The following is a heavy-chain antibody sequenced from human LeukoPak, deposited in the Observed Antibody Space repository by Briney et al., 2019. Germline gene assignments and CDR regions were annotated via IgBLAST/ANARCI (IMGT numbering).Heavy chain of an antibody. V-gene: IGHV3-30-3*01. CDR3: ARRNLYYDSSGYYAGEVYYFDY. J-gene: IGHJ4*02. Sequence: GGSLRLSCAASGFTFNTYNMNWVRQAPGKGLEWVAVISYDGSNKYYADSVKGRFTISRDNSKNTLYLQMNSLRAEDTAVYYCARRNLYYDSSGYYAGEVYYFDYWGQGTLVTVSS. CDR2: ISYDGSNK. CDR1: GFTFNTYN. D-gene: IGHD3-22*01.